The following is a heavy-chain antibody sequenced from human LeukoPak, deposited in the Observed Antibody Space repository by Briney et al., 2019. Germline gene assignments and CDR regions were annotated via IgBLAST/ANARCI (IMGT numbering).Heavy chain of an antibody. CDR3: ARQEQQLVDY. V-gene: IGHV4-59*08. J-gene: IGHJ4*02. CDR1: GGSISSYY. Sequence: SETLSLTCTVSGGSISSYYWSWIRLPPGKGLEWIGYIYYSGSTNYNPSLKSRVTISVDTSKNQFSLKLSSVTAADTAVYYCARQEQQLVDYWGQGTLVTVSS. D-gene: IGHD6-13*01. CDR2: IYYSGST.